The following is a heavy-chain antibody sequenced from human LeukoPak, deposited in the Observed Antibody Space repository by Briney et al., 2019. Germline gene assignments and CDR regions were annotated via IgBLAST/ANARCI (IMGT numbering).Heavy chain of an antibody. Sequence: PSETLSLTCTVSGDSFSSSCHYWGWLRQPPGRGLEWIGSIRNSGNTYYSPSLKSRVTISVDTSKNQFSLKLSSVTAADTAVYYCARHVYGEYGPGDYWGQGILVTVSS. CDR3: ARHVYGEYGPGDY. CDR2: IRNSGNT. J-gene: IGHJ4*02. CDR1: GDSFSSSCHY. D-gene: IGHD4-17*01. V-gene: IGHV4-39*01.